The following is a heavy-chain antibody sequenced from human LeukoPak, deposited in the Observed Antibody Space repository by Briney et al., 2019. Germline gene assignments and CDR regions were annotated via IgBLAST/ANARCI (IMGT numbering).Heavy chain of an antibody. V-gene: IGHV3-15*01. D-gene: IGHD3-9*01. CDR1: GFSFKNVW. CDR2: IKSKTHGGTT. J-gene: IGHJ4*02. Sequence: GGSLRLSCAASGFSFKNVWMSWVRQAPGKGLEWVGRIKSKTHGGTTDYAAAVKGRFTISRDDSKNTLYLQMNSLKTEDTALYYCTTWNYDILTGYSIWGQGTLVTVSS. CDR3: TTWNYDILTGYSI.